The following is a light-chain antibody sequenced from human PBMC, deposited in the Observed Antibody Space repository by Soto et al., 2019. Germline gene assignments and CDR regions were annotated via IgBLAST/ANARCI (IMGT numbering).Light chain of an antibody. Sequence: QSVLTQPASVSGSPGQSITISCTGTSSDVGGYNYVSWYQQHPGKAPKLMICEVSNRPSGVSNRFSGSKSGNTASLTISGLQAEDEADYYCSSYTSSSTPLFFGTGTKV. CDR2: EVS. CDR1: SSDVGGYNY. J-gene: IGLJ1*01. CDR3: SSYTSSSTPLF. V-gene: IGLV2-14*01.